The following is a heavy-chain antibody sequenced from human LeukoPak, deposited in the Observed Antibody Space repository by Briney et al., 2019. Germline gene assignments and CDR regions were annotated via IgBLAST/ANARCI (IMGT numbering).Heavy chain of an antibody. CDR1: GYTFTSYY. CDR2: INPSGDST. V-gene: IGHV1-46*01. Sequence: ASVKVSCKASGYTFTSYYMHWVRQAPGQGLEWMGIINPSGDSTSYAQKFQGRVTMTRDTSTSTVYMELSSLRSEDTAVYYCVRDGEGAAISVNYWFDPWGQGTLVTVSS. D-gene: IGHD2-2*02. CDR3: VRDGEGAAISVNYWFDP. J-gene: IGHJ5*02.